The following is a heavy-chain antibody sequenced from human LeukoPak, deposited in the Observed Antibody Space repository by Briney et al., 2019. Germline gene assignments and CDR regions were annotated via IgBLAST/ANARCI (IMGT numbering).Heavy chain of an antibody. CDR2: ISSSSSYI. D-gene: IGHD6-13*01. Sequence: PGGSLRLSCAASGFTFSSYSMNWVRQAPGKGLEWGSSISSSSSYIYYADSVKGRFTISRDNAKNSLYLQMNSLRAEDTAVYYCARLGGAAAGTKDWGQGTLVTVSS. CDR3: ARLGGAAAGTKD. J-gene: IGHJ4*02. V-gene: IGHV3-21*01. CDR1: GFTFSSYS.